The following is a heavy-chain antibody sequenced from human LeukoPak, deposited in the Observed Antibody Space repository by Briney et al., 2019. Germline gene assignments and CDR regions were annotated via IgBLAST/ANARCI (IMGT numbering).Heavy chain of an antibody. Sequence: GASVKVSCKASGYTFTGYYMHWVRQAPGQGLEWMGWISPNSGGTNYAQKFQGRVTMTRDTSISTAYMELSRLRSDDTAVYYCAREGTMVRGVIDYYYYGMDVWGQGTTVTVSS. V-gene: IGHV1-2*02. CDR2: ISPNSGGT. J-gene: IGHJ6*02. D-gene: IGHD3-10*01. CDR3: AREGTMVRGVIDYYYYGMDV. CDR1: GYTFTGYY.